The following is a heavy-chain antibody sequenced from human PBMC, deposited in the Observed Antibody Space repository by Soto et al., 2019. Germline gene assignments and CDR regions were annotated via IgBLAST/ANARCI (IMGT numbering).Heavy chain of an antibody. Sequence: QVQLVQSGAEVKKPGPSVKASCKAPGGTFTRHIISWGGQAPGQGLEWMGRIIPIPDKTDNAQKFQGRVTFSADKSTSTAYMELSSLRSEDTAVYYCARDRITTRGDAFDLWGQGTMVTVSS. D-gene: IGHD3-3*01. J-gene: IGHJ3*01. CDR2: IIPIPDKT. V-gene: IGHV1-69*08. CDR3: ARDRITTRGDAFDL. CDR1: GGTFTRHI.